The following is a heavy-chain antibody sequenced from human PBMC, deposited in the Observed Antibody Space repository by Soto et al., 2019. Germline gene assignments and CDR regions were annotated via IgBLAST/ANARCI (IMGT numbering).Heavy chain of an antibody. V-gene: IGHV3-23*01. D-gene: IGHD3-16*02. CDR1: GFIFISYG. CDR3: ARVSMITFGGVIVNAPDY. J-gene: IGHJ4*02. Sequence: LRICCASSGFIFISYGMSLVRQAPGKGLEWVSAISGSGGSTYYADSVKGRFTISRDNAKNSLYLQMNSLRAEDTAVYYCARVSMITFGGVIVNAPDYWGQGTLVTVSS. CDR2: ISGSGGST.